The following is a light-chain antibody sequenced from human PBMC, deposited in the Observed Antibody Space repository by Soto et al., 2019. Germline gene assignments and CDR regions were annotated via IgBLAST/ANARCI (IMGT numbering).Light chain of an antibody. Sequence: QSALTQPPSASGSPGQSVTISCTGTGSDVGGYNYVSWYQHHPGKAPKLMLYEVSTRPSGVPDRFSGSKSGNTASLTVSGLQAEDEADYYCRSYVGSNIYVVFGGGTKLTVL. V-gene: IGLV2-8*01. CDR3: RSYVGSNIYVV. CDR1: GSDVGGYNY. CDR2: EVS. J-gene: IGLJ2*01.